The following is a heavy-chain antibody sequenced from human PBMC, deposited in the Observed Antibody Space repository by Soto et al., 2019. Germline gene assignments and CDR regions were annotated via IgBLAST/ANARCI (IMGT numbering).Heavy chain of an antibody. D-gene: IGHD3-3*01. J-gene: IGHJ3*02. Sequence: GGSLRLSCSASGFNFRIYAMYWVRQAPGERLQYVSAISSNGGSTSYADSVKGRFTISRDNSRNTLYLQMTSLRSEDTAVYYCVSTASVRAFDIWGQGTMVTVSS. CDR1: GFNFRIYA. CDR2: ISSNGGST. CDR3: VSTASVRAFDI. V-gene: IGHV3-64D*06.